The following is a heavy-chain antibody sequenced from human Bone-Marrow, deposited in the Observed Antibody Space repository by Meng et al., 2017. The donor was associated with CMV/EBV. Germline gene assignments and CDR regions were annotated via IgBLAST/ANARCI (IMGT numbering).Heavy chain of an antibody. CDR3: ARDGEYCSGGSCQNNYYYGMDV. Sequence: AAVTVSCKASGYTFTSYGISWVRQAPGQGLEWMGWISAYNGNTNYAQKLQGRVTMTTDTSTSTAYMELRSLRSDDTAVYYCARDGEYCSGGSCQNNYYYGMDVWGQGTTVTVSS. CDR2: ISAYNGNT. D-gene: IGHD2-15*01. V-gene: IGHV1-18*01. J-gene: IGHJ6*02. CDR1: GYTFTSYG.